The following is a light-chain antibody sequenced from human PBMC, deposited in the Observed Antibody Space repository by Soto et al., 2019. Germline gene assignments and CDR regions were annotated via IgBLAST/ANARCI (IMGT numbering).Light chain of an antibody. CDR2: DVS. Sequence: DIQMTQSASTLSASVGERVTITCRASQSVSNWLAWYQQKPGKAPNLLIYDVSSLESGVPSRFSGSGSGTEFILTISSLQPDDFATYYCQQYNSYSWTFGQGTKVDIK. CDR1: QSVSNW. J-gene: IGKJ1*01. CDR3: QQYNSYSWT. V-gene: IGKV1-5*01.